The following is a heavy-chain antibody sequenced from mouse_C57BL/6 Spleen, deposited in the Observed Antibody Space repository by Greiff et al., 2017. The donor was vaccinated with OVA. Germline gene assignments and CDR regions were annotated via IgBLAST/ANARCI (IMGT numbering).Heavy chain of an antibody. V-gene: IGHV1-82*01. CDR1: GYAFSSSW. J-gene: IGHJ2*01. CDR2: IYPGDGDT. D-gene: IGHD1-1*01. CDR3: ARSYYGSSYFDY. Sequence: QVQLQQSGPELVKPGDSVKISCKASGYAFSSSWMNWVQQRPGKGLEWIGRIYPGDGDTNYNGKFKGKDTLTADKSSSTAYMQLSSLTSEDSAVYFGARSYYGSSYFDYWGQGTTLTVSS.